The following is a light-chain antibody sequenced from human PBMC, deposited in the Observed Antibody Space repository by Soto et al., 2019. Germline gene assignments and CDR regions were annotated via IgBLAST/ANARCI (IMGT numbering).Light chain of an antibody. J-gene: IGKJ4*01. CDR1: QSVLYSSNNKNY. V-gene: IGKV4-1*01. CDR2: WAS. Sequence: DIVMTQSPDSLAVSLGERATINCKSSQSVLYSSNNKNYLAWYQHKPGQPPKVLIYWASTRESGVPDRFSGSGSGTDFTLTISSLQAEDVAVYFCQQYYSTPLTFGGGTKVGIK. CDR3: QQYYSTPLT.